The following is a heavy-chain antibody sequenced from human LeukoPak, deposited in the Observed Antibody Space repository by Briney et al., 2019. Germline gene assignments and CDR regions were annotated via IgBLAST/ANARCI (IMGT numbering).Heavy chain of an antibody. V-gene: IGHV4-34*01. J-gene: IGHJ4*02. D-gene: IGHD6-13*01. CDR3: ARGYGSSWSKLDY. CDR2: INHSGST. Sequence: SETLSLTCAVYGGSFSGYYWSWIRQPPGKGLEWIGEINHSGSTDYNPSLKSRVTISVDTSKNQFSLKLSSVTAAVTAVYYCARGYGSSWSKLDYWGQGTLVTVSS. CDR1: GGSFSGYY.